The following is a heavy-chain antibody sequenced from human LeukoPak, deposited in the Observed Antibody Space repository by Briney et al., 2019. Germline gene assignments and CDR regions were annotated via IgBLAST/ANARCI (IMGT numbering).Heavy chain of an antibody. V-gene: IGHV3-48*01. CDR3: ASSIVAVATGIEY. CDR1: GFTFSSYS. Sequence: GGSLRLSCGASGFTFSSYSMNWVRQAPGKGLEWVSYSSSSSSIMYYADSVKGRFTISRDNAKKSLYLQMNSLRAEDTAVYYCASSIVAVATGIEYWGQGTLVTVSS. CDR2: SSSSSSIM. D-gene: IGHD6-6*01. J-gene: IGHJ4*02.